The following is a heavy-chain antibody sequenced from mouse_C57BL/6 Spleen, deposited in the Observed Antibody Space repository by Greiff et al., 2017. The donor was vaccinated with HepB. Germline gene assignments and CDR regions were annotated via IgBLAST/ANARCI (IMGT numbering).Heavy chain of an antibody. V-gene: IGHV5-9*01. CDR3: ARQGYYYGSSYYFDY. CDR1: GFTFSSYT. Sequence: EVKLQESGGGLVKPGGSLKLSCAASGFTFSSYTMSWVRQTPEKRLEWVATISGGGGNTYYPDSVKGRFTISRDNAKNTLYLQMSSLRSEDTALYYCARQGYYYGSSYYFDYWGQGTTLTVSS. D-gene: IGHD1-1*01. CDR2: ISGGGGNT. J-gene: IGHJ2*01.